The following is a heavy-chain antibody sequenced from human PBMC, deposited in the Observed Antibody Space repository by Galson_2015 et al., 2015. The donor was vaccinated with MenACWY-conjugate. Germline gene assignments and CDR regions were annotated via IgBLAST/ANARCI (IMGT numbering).Heavy chain of an antibody. D-gene: IGHD3-9*01. CDR1: GFSLSTTGVG. J-gene: IGHJ3*02. CDR3: AHGNSDSLTGYYWFDAFDI. V-gene: IGHV2-5*02. CDR2: IYWDDDK. Sequence: PALVKPTQTLTLTCTFSGFSLSTTGVGVGWIRQPPGKALVWLALIYWDDDKRSSPSLKSRLTITKDTSKNQVVLTMTNMDPVDTATYYCAHGNSDSLTGYYWFDAFDIWGQGTMVTVSS.